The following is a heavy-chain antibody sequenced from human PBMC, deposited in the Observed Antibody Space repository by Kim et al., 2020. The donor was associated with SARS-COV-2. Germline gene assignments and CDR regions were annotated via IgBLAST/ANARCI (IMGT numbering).Heavy chain of an antibody. D-gene: IGHD1-1*01. CDR3: ARDNQYGFDV. J-gene: IGHJ6*02. V-gene: IGHV3-74*01. Sequence: GGSLRLSCTASGFTLRNYWMHWVRQAPGKGLVLVSHINNEGTVTSYADSVKGRFTISRDNAKNTLYLQMNSLRAEDTAVYFCARDNQYGFDVWGQGTTVAVSS. CDR2: INNEGTVT. CDR1: GFTLRNYW.